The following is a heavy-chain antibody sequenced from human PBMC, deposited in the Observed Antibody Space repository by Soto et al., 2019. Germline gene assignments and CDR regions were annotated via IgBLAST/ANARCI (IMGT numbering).Heavy chain of an antibody. D-gene: IGHD3-10*01. CDR1: GYTFTSYG. J-gene: IGHJ4*02. CDR3: ARDLVYGSGSRMGDY. Sequence: AAGKVCYKASGYTFTSYGISWVRQAPGQGLEWMGWISAYNGNTNYAQKLQGRVTMTTDTSTSTAYMELRSLRSDDTAVYYCARDLVYGSGSRMGDYWGQGTLVTVSS. V-gene: IGHV1-18*04. CDR2: ISAYNGNT.